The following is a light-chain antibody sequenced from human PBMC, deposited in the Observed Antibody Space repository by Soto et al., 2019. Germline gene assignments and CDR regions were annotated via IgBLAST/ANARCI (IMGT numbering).Light chain of an antibody. V-gene: IGKV1-39*01. J-gene: IGKJ1*01. CDR3: QQSYSTPQT. CDR1: QTISSY. CDR2: AAS. Sequence: DIQMTQSPSSLSASVGDRVTITCRASQTISSYLNWYQQKPGKAPKLLIYAASSLQSGVPSRFSGSGSGTDFTLTITCLQPEDFATYYCQQSYSTPQTFGPGTRVEIK.